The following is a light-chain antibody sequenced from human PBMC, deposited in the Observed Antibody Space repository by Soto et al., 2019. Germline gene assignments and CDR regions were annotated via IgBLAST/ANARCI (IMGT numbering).Light chain of an antibody. J-gene: IGLJ2*01. CDR2: EVT. Sequence: QSALTQPASVAGSPGQSITISCTGTSGDVGRYNLVSWYQQHPGKAPKPMIFEVTQRPSGVSNRFSGSKSGNTASLTISGLQAEDEADYYCCSYAGSGLGVFGGGTKLTVL. CDR1: SGDVGRYNL. CDR3: CSYAGSGLGV. V-gene: IGLV2-23*02.